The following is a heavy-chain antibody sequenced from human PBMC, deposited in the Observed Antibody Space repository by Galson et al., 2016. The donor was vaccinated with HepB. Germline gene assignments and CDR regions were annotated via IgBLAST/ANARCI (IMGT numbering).Heavy chain of an antibody. D-gene: IGHD2-15*01. J-gene: IGHJ4*02. Sequence: CAISGDSVSSKSAAWNWIRHSPSGGLEWLGRTYHTSNWYSDYAVSVKSRITINPDTSKNQFSLQLNPVTPEDTAVYYCARGHLVVPFSFYFDYWGQGSLVTVSS. V-gene: IGHV6-1*01. CDR1: GDSVSSKSAA. CDR3: ARGHLVVPFSFYFDY. CDR2: TYHTSNWYS.